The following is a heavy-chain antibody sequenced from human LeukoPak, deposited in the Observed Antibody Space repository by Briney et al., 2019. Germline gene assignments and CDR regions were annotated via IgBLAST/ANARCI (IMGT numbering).Heavy chain of an antibody. Sequence: GGSLRLSCAASGFTFSDYYMSWIRQAPGKGLEWVSYISGSGSHTTYADSVRGRFAISRDNAKNSLSLQVNSLRADDTAVYYCARVGSTVAAGTPDYWGQGTLVTVSS. CDR2: ISGSGSHT. V-gene: IGHV3-11*06. J-gene: IGHJ4*02. D-gene: IGHD6-13*01. CDR3: ARVGSTVAAGTPDY. CDR1: GFTFSDYY.